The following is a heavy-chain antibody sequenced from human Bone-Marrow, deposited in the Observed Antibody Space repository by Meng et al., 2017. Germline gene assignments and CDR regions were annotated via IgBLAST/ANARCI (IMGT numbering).Heavy chain of an antibody. D-gene: IGHD2-8*01. J-gene: IGHJ6*02. Sequence: SLKISCAASGFTFSSYAMHWVRQAPGKGLEWVAVISYDGSNKYYADSVKGRFTISRDNSKNTLYLQMNSLRAEDTAVYYCARRRGNDHPQDGMDVWGQGTTVTVSS. CDR2: ISYDGSNK. V-gene: IGHV3-30*04. CDR3: ARRRGNDHPQDGMDV. CDR1: GFTFSSYA.